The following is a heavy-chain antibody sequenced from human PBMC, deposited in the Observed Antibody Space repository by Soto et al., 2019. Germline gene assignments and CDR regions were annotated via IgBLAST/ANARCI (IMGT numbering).Heavy chain of an antibody. D-gene: IGHD4-17*01. CDR3: AREENFGDFEGEGLDI. V-gene: IGHV3-33*01. J-gene: IGHJ3*02. Sequence: QLQLVESGGGVVQPGRSLRLSCAASGFTLSNHAMHWVRQAPGKGLEWVAVIRYDGTTKYYGDSVRGRFTISRDKSKDTLYLQMTGLRAGDTAVYYCAREENFGDFEGEGLDIWGPGTMVTVSS. CDR2: IRYDGTTK. CDR1: GFTLSNHA.